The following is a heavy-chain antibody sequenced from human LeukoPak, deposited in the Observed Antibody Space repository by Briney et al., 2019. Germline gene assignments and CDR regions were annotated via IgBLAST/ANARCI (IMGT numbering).Heavy chain of an antibody. J-gene: IGHJ4*02. V-gene: IGHV3-21*01. CDR3: AGSGSYPYYFDD. Sequence: GGSLRLSCAASGFTFSSYSMNWVRQAPGKGLEWVSSISSSSSYIYYADSVKGRFTISRDNAKNSLYLQMNSLRAEDTAVYYCAGSGSYPYYFDDWGQGTLVTVSS. D-gene: IGHD1-26*01. CDR1: GFTFSSYS. CDR2: ISSSSSYI.